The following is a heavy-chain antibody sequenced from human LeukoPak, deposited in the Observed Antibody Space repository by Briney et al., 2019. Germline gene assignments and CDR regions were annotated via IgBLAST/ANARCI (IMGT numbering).Heavy chain of an antibody. D-gene: IGHD6-13*01. V-gene: IGHV3-64*01. J-gene: IGHJ6*02. CDR2: ISSNGGST. CDR1: GFTFSSYA. Sequence: GGFLRLSCAASGFTFSSYAMHWVRQAPGKGLEYVSAISSNGGSTYYANSVKGRFTISRDNSKNTLYLQMGSLRAEDMAVYYCARETGYSSSWYSFDYYYYYGMDVWGQGTTVTVSS. CDR3: ARETGYSSSWYSFDYYYYYGMDV.